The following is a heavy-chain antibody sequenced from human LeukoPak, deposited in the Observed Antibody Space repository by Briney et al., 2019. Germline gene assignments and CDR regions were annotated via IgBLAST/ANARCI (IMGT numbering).Heavy chain of an antibody. D-gene: IGHD3-10*01. CDR2: IYYSGST. Sequence: PSETLSPTCTVSGGSISSSSYYWGWIRQPPGKGLEWIGSIYYSGSTYYNPSLKSRVTISVDTSKNQFSLKLSSVTAADTAVYYCARHGLLWFGESTSFDYWGQGTLVTVSS. V-gene: IGHV4-39*01. CDR1: GGSISSSSYY. CDR3: ARHGLLWFGESTSFDY. J-gene: IGHJ4*02.